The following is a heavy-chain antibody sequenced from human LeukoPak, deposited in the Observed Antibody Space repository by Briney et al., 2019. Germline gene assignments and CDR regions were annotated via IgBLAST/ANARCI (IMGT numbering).Heavy chain of an antibody. V-gene: IGHV3-23*01. D-gene: IGHD3-22*01. J-gene: IGHJ4*02. Sequence: GGSLRLSCAASGFTFSTYAMSWVREAPGKGLEWVSSISENGYATDYADYVRCRFTISRDNSENTVYLQMIGLRAEDTAVYVRAKNYYDSSGYYGAAPLDSWGQGTLVTVFS. CDR2: ISENGYAT. CDR3: AKNYYDSSGYYGAAPLDS. CDR1: GFTFSTYA.